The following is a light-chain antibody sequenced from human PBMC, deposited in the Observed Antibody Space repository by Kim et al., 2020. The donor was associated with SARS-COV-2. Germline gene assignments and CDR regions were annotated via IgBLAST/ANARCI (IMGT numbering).Light chain of an antibody. CDR1: QDIDNS. CDR2: DTS. Sequence: DIQMTQSPSSLSASVGDRVTITCRASQDIDNSLAWYQQKPGKAPKLLLYDTSTLGGGVPSRFSGSGSGTDYTLTISSLQAEDSATFYCQQYYRNGYTFGQGTKLE. J-gene: IGKJ2*01. CDR3: QQYYRNGYT. V-gene: IGKV1-NL1*01.